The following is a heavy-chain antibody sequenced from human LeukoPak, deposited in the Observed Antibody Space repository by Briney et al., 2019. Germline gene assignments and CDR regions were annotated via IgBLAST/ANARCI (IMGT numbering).Heavy chain of an antibody. D-gene: IGHD1-26*01. V-gene: IGHV3-15*01. CDR1: GFTFSNAW. CDR2: IKSKTDGGTT. Sequence: GGSLRLSCAASGFTFSNAWMSWVRQAPGKGLEWVGRIKSKTDGGTTDYAAPVKGRFTISRDDSKNTLYLQMNSLRAEDTAVYYCARSPPKIVGATTFDYWGQGTLVTVSS. J-gene: IGHJ4*02. CDR3: ARSPPKIVGATTFDY.